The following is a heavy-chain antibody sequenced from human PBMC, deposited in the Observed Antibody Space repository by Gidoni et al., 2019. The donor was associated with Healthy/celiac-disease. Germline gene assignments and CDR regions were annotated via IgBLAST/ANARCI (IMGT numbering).Heavy chain of an antibody. Sequence: VQPVASGGGWFHPGGSLRPSFAALGCPFSSYWMSWVRQAPGKGLEWVANIKQDGSEKYYVDSVKGRFTISRDNAKNSLYLQMNSLRAEDTAVYYCARTLLSAFDIWGQGTMVTVSS. CDR3: ARTLLSAFDI. J-gene: IGHJ3*02. V-gene: IGHV3-7*01. CDR2: IKQDGSEK. CDR1: GCPFSSYW.